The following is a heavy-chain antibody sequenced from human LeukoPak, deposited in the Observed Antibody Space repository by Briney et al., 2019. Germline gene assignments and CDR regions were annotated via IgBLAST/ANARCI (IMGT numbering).Heavy chain of an antibody. CDR2: IKEDGSVK. J-gene: IGHJ4*02. D-gene: IGHD5-24*01. CDR3: AKGGDGYNYYFDY. CDR1: GFTFNIYW. Sequence: GGSLRLSCAASGFTFNIYWMSWVRQAPGKGLEWVANIKEDGSVKYYVDSVKGRFTISRDNTKNSLYLQMNSLRAEDTAVYYCAKGGDGYNYYFDYWGQETLVTVSS. V-gene: IGHV3-7*03.